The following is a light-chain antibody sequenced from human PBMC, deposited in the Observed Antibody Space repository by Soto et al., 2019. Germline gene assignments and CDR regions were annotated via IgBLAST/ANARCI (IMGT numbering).Light chain of an antibody. CDR1: RDDIGAYDY. Sequence: QSALTQPASVSGSSGQSITISCAGTRDDIGAYDYVSWYQQHPGNAPKLLVYEVTNRPSGVSDRFSGSKSGNTASLTISGLRAEDEADYYCNSYTNSSAVVFGGGTKVTVL. V-gene: IGLV2-14*01. CDR2: EVT. CDR3: NSYTNSSAVV. J-gene: IGLJ2*01.